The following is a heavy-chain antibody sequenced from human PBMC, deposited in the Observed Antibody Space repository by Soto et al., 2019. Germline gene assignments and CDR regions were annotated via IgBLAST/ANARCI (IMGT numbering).Heavy chain of an antibody. J-gene: IGHJ6*03. CDR3: ARGAAVAPLVYYYYYYMDV. V-gene: IGHV1-8*01. CDR2: MNPNSGNT. Sequence: ASVKVSCKASGYTFTSYDINWVRQATGQGLEWMGWMNPNSGNTGYVQKFQGRVTMTRNTSISTAFMELSSLRFEDTAVYYCARGAAVAPLVYYYYYYMDVWGKGTTVTVSS. D-gene: IGHD6-19*01. CDR1: GYTFTSYD.